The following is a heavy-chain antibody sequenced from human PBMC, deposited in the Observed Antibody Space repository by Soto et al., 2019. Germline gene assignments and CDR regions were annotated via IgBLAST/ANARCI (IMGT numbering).Heavy chain of an antibody. CDR2: INPGNGDA. D-gene: IGHD2-15*01. V-gene: IGHV1-3*01. CDR3: ARDKGYCSDTSCPDFDY. CDR1: GYTFNKYP. J-gene: IGHJ4*02. Sequence: ASVKVSCKTSGYTFNKYPIHWVRQAPGQGLEWMGWINPGNGDAGYSQKFQDRVTITRDTSTSTAYMELSSLRSEDTAVYYCARDKGYCSDTSCPDFDYWGQGTLVTVSS.